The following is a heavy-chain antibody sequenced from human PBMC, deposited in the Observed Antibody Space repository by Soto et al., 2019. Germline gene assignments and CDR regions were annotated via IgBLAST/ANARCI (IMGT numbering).Heavy chain of an antibody. Sequence: QITLKESGPTLVKPTQTLTLTCTFSGFSLSTSGVGVGWIRQPPGKALEWLALIYWDDDKRYSPSLRSRLTISKDTSKTPVVLTMTNMDPVDTATYPRIHSRCGGDCLQSYASHYYYGMDVWGQGTTVTVSS. V-gene: IGHV2-5*02. CDR3: IHSRCGGDCLQSYASHYYYGMDV. J-gene: IGHJ6*02. D-gene: IGHD2-21*02. CDR1: GFSLSTSGVG. CDR2: IYWDDDK.